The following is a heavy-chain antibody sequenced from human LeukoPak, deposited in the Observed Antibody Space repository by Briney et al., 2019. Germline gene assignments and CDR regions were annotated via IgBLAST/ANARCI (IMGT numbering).Heavy chain of an antibody. V-gene: IGHV4-59*01. D-gene: IGHD3-3*01. Sequence: PSETLSLTCTVSGGSINNYYWSWIRQLPGKGLEWIGYIYYSGSTNYNPSLKSRVTISVNTSKNQFSLKLSSVTAADTAVYYCARDRGVGYDFWSGYSSYPYYMDAWGKGTTVTVSS. CDR3: ARDRGVGYDFWSGYSSYPYYMDA. CDR2: IYYSGST. J-gene: IGHJ6*03. CDR1: GGSINNYY.